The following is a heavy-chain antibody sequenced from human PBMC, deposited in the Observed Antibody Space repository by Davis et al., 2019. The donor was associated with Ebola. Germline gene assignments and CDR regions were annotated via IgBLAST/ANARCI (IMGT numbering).Heavy chain of an antibody. Sequence: PGGSLRLSCAASGFTFSSYAMHWVRQAPGKGLEWVAVISYDGSNKYYADSVKGRFTISRDNSKNTLYLQMNSLRVEDTAIFYCARRSEGSDWLIDYWGQGTLVTVSS. D-gene: IGHD6-19*01. CDR2: ISYDGSNK. J-gene: IGHJ4*02. CDR3: ARRSEGSDWLIDY. V-gene: IGHV3-30-3*01. CDR1: GFTFSSYA.